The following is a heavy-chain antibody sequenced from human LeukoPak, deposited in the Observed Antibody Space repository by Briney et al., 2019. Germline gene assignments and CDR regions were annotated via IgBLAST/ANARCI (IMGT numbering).Heavy chain of an antibody. CDR1: GYTFTGYY. D-gene: IGHD2-15*01. V-gene: IGHV1-2*02. CDR3: ARVGADCSDGNCY. Sequence: GASVKVSCKASGYTFTGYYMHWVRQAPGQGLEWMGWINPNSGGTNYAQNLQGRVTMTTDTSTSTAYMELRSLTSDDTAVYYCARVGADCSDGNCYWGQGTLVTVSS. J-gene: IGHJ4*02. CDR2: INPNSGGT.